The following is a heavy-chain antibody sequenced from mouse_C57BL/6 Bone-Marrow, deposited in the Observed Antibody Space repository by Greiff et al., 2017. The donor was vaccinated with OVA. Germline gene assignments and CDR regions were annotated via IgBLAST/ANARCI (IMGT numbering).Heavy chain of an antibody. CDR1: GYAFSSSW. J-gene: IGHJ3*01. V-gene: IGHV1-82*01. Sequence: VQRVESGPELVKPGASVKISCKASGYAFSSSWMNWVKQRPGKGLEWIGRIYPGDGDTNYNGKFKGKATLTADKSSSTAYMQLSSLTSEDSAVYFCAREVFSLFAYWGQGTLVTVSA. CDR2: IYPGDGDT. D-gene: IGHD6-1*01. CDR3: AREVFSLFAY.